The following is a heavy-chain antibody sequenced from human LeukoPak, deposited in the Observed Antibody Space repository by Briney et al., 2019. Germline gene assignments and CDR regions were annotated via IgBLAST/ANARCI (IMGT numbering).Heavy chain of an antibody. V-gene: IGHV3-33*01. CDR2: IWSDGSKK. J-gene: IGHJ6*02. CDR1: GFSLRDYG. D-gene: IGHD3-16*02. CDR3: ARNKGRGKSGVVIPASMDV. Sequence: GGSLRLSCAASGFSLRDYGMYWVRQAPGKGLEWVSIIWSDGSKKYYGDSVKGRFTISRDDSKNTLYLQMNSLRAEDTAVYYRARNKGRGKSGVVIPASMDVWGQGTTVTVSS.